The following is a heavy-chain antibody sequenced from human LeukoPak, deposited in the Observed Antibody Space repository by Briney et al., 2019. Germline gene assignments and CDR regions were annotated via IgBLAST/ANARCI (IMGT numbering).Heavy chain of an antibody. V-gene: IGHV1-2*02. CDR3: ARGDSSGYSFFDY. CDR1: GYTFTGYY. J-gene: IGHJ4*02. D-gene: IGHD3-22*01. Sequence: ASVKVSCKASGYTFTGYYIHWVRQAPGQGLEWMGWISPNSGGTNYAQKFQGRVTMTRDTSISTAYMELSRLRSDDTAVYYCARGDSSGYSFFDYWGQGTLVTVSS. CDR2: ISPNSGGT.